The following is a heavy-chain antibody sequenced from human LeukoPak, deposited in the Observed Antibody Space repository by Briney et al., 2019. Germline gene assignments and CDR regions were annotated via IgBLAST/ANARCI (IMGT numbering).Heavy chain of an antibody. D-gene: IGHD6-19*01. J-gene: IGHJ2*01. CDR3: AKDKQWLGYWYFDL. CDR2: ISYDGSNK. Sequence: GGSLRLSCAASGFTFSSYGMHWVRQAPGKGLEWVAVISYDGSNKYYADSVKGRFTISRDNSKNTLYLQINSLRAEDTAVYYCAKDKQWLGYWYFDLWGRGTLVTVSS. CDR1: GFTFSSYG. V-gene: IGHV3-30*18.